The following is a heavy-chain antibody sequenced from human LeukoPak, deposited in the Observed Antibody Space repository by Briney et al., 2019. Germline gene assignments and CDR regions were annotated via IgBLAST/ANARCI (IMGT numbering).Heavy chain of an antibody. CDR1: GFTFSSYS. CDR2: ISSSSSTI. D-gene: IGHD3-22*01. V-gene: IGHV3-48*04. J-gene: IGHJ4*02. CDR3: ARGRTYYDSSGKGY. Sequence: GGSLRLSCAASGFTFSSYSMNWVRQAPGKGLEWVSYISSSSSTIYYADSVKGRFTISRDNAKNSLYLQMNSLRAEDTAVYYCARGRTYYDSSGKGYWGQGTLVTVSS.